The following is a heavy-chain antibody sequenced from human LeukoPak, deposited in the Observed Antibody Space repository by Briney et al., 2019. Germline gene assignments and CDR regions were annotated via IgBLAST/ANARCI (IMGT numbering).Heavy chain of an antibody. D-gene: IGHD3-22*01. CDR1: GGSISSSNDY. CDR3: ARHSDSSGYYYLGRRYFDL. V-gene: IGHV4-39*07. Sequence: SETLSLTCTVSGGSISSSNDYWGWIRQPPGKGLEWIGSIYYSGNTYYNPSLKSRVTISIDTSKNQFSLKLSSVTAADTAVYYCARHSDSSGYYYLGRRYFDLWGRGTLVTVSS. CDR2: IYYSGNT. J-gene: IGHJ2*01.